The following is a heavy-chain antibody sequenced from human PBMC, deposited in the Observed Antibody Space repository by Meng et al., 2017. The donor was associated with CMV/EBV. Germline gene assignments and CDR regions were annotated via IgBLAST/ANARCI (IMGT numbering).Heavy chain of an antibody. V-gene: IGHV4-39*07. CDR1: GGSISSSSYY. J-gene: IGHJ6*02. CDR2: IYYSGST. D-gene: IGHD6-13*01. CDR3: ARDGGIAAAGTSYYYYYGMDV. Sequence: GSLRLSCTVSGGSISSSSYYWGWIRQPPGEGLEWIGSIYYSGSTYYNPSLKSRVTISVDTSKNQFSLKLSSVTAADTAVYYCARDGGIAAAGTSYYYYYGMDVWGQGTTVTVSS.